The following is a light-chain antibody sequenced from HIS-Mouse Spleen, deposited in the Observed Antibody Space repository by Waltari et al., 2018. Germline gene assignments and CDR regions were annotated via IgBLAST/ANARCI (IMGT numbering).Light chain of an antibody. CDR2: KDS. V-gene: IGLV3-16*01. CDR3: LSADSSGTWV. J-gene: IGLJ3*02. Sequence: SYELTQPPSVSVSLGQMARITCSGEALPKKYAYWYQQKPGQFPVLVIYKDSERPSGSPEQFSGSSSGTIVTLNISGVQAEDEADYYCLSADSSGTWVFGGGTKLTVL. CDR1: ALPKKY.